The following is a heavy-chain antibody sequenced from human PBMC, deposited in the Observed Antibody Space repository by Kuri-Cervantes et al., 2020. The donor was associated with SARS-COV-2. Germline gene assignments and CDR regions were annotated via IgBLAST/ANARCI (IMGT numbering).Heavy chain of an antibody. D-gene: IGHD6-6*01. CDR2: IKQDGSEE. CDR1: GFTFSTYW. CDR3: AIDVGGSSSH. J-gene: IGHJ3*01. V-gene: IGHV3-7*01. Sequence: GGSLRLSCAASGFTFSTYWMSWARQAPGKGLEWVANIKQDGSEEYYVDSVKGRFTISRDNAKNSLYLQMNSLRAEDTGVYYCAIDVGGSSSHWGQGTMVTVSS.